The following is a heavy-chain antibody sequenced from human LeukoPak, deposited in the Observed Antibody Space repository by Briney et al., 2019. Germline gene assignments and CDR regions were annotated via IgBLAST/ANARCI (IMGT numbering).Heavy chain of an antibody. D-gene: IGHD3-9*01. V-gene: IGHV4-59*01. CDR1: GGSISSYY. Sequence: SETLSLTCTVSGGSISSYYWSWIRQPPGKGLEWIGYIYYGGSTNYNPSLKSRVTISVDTSKNQFSLKLSSVTAADTAVYYCARGDILTGSYYFGYWGQGTLVTVSS. CDR2: IYYGGST. CDR3: ARGDILTGSYYFGY. J-gene: IGHJ4*02.